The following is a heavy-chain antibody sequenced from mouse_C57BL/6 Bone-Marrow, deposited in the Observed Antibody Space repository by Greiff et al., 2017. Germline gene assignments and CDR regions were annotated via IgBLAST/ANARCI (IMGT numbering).Heavy chain of an antibody. V-gene: IGHV1-9*01. CDR2: ILPGSGST. J-gene: IGHJ4*01. CDR1: GYTFTGYW. CDR3: ARTAMDY. Sequence: VKLKESGAELMKPGASVKLSCKATGYTFTGYWIEWVKQSPGHGLEWIGEILPGSGSTNYTEKFKGKATFTADTSSNTAYMQLSSLTTEDSAIYYCARTAMDYWGQGTSVTVSS.